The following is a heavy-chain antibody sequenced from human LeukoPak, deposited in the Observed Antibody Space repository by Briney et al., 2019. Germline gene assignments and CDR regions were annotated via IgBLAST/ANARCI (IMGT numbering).Heavy chain of an antibody. Sequence: GASVKFSCKAFGYPFTSYYLHWVGQAPGQGFEWLGIINPSGGSTSYAQKFQGRVTMTRDMSTSTVYMELRSLRSDDTAAYYCARASGIAVAGTGFDPWGQGTLVTVSS. V-gene: IGHV1-46*01. J-gene: IGHJ5*02. D-gene: IGHD6-19*01. CDR3: ARASGIAVAGTGFDP. CDR1: GYPFTSYY. CDR2: INPSGGST.